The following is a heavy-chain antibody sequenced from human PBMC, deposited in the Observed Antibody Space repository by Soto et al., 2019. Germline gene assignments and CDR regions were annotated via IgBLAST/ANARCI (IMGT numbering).Heavy chain of an antibody. V-gene: IGHV4-59*01. D-gene: IGHD3-22*01. CDR1: GGSISSYY. CDR2: IYYSGST. J-gene: IGHJ4*02. Sequence: NPSETLSLTCTVSGGSISSYYWSWIRQPPGKGLEWIGYIYYSGSTYYNPSLKSRVTISVDTSKNQFSLKLNSVTAADTAVYYCARWANYYDRLDYWGQGTLVTVSS. CDR3: ARWANYYDRLDY.